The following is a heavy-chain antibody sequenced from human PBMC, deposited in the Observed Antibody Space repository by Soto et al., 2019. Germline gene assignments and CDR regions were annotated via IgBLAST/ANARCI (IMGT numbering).Heavy chain of an antibody. D-gene: IGHD6-13*01. J-gene: IGHJ5*02. CDR2: IIPIFGTA. V-gene: IGHV1-69*13. CDR1: GGTFSSYA. Sequence: SVKVSCKASGGTFSSYAISWVRQAPGQGLEWMGGIIPIFGTANYAQKFQGRVTITADESTSTAYMELSSLRSEDTAVYYCARDPIIAAAGPGGWFDPWGQGTLVTVSS. CDR3: ARDPIIAAAGPGGWFDP.